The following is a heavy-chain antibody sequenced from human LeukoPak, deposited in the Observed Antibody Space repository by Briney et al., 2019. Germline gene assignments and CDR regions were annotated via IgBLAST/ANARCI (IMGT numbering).Heavy chain of an antibody. Sequence: SETLSLTCTVSGGSISSNSHYWAWIRQPPGKGLEWIGSIYYTGVTFYSPSLKSRVTISVDTSKNQFSLMVISVTAADTAVYYCAREEASAGDYWGQGTLVTVSS. CDR1: GGSISSNSHY. V-gene: IGHV4-39*01. CDR2: IYYTGVT. CDR3: AREEASAGDY. D-gene: IGHD6-13*01. J-gene: IGHJ4*02.